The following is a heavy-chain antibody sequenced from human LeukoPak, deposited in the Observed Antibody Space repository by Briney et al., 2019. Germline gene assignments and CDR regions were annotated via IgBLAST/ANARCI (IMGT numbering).Heavy chain of an antibody. V-gene: IGHV1-69*05. D-gene: IGHD3-10*01. Sequence: ASVKVSCKASGGTGSRYAVSWMRQAPGQGLEWMGGTIPIFGTAYYAQKFQGRVTITTDESTSTAYMELSSLRSEDTAVYYCARADFGSGSYYCWGQGTLVTVSS. CDR3: ARADFGSGSYYC. CDR2: TIPIFGTA. CDR1: GGTGSRYA. J-gene: IGHJ4*02.